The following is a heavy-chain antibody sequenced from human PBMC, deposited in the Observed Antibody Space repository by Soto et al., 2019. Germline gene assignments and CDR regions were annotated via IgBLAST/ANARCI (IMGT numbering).Heavy chain of an antibody. J-gene: IGHJ6*02. CDR2: IYYSGST. D-gene: IGHD5-12*01. Sequence: SETLSLTCTVSGGSISSGGYYWSWIRQHPGKGLEWIGYIYYSGSTYYNPSLKSRVTISVDTSKNQFSLKLSSVTAADTAVYYCARDKVLGDWEAATIPAGWGMDVWGQGTTVTVSS. V-gene: IGHV4-31*03. CDR1: GGSISSGGYY. CDR3: ARDKVLGDWEAATIPAGWGMDV.